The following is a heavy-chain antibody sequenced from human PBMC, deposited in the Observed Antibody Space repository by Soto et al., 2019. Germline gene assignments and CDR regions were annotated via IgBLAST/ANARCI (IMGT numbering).Heavy chain of an antibody. V-gene: IGHV4-59*08. D-gene: IGHD3-3*01. CDR3: ARHSADYDFWSGYYDYYYYYYMDV. CDR2: IYYSGST. J-gene: IGHJ6*03. CDR1: GGSISSYY. Sequence: SETLSLTCTVSGGSISSYYWSWIRQPPGKGLEWIGYIYYSGSTNYNPSLKSRVTISVDTSKNQFSLKLSSVTAADTAVYYCARHSADYDFWSGYYDYYYYYYMDVWGKGTTVTVSS.